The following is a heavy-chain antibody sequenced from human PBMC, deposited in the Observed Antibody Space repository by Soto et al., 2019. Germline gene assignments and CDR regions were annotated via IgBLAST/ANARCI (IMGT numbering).Heavy chain of an antibody. CDR2: IIPIFGTA. J-gene: IGHJ6*02. V-gene: IGHV1-69*06. CDR1: GGTFSSYA. Sequence: QVQLVQSGAEVKKPGSSVKVSCKASGGTFSSYAISWVRQAPGQGLEWMGGIIPIFGTANYAQKFQGRVTITADKSTSAAYMELSSLRSEDTAVYYCARGTSIAAAGLYYYGMDVWGQGTTVTVSS. CDR3: ARGTSIAAAGLYYYGMDV. D-gene: IGHD6-13*01.